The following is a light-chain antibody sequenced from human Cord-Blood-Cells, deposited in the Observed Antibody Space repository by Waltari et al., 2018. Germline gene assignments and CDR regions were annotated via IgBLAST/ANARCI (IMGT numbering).Light chain of an antibody. V-gene: IGKV1-27*01. CDR2: AAS. CDR1: QGISNY. CDR3: QKYNSAPLT. J-gene: IGKJ4*01. Sequence: DTQMAQSASAVYASVRDRVSITCRASQGISNYLAWYQQKPGKVPKLLIYAASTLQSGVPSRFSGCGSGTDFTLTISSLQPEVVATYYCQKYNSAPLTFGGGTKVEIK.